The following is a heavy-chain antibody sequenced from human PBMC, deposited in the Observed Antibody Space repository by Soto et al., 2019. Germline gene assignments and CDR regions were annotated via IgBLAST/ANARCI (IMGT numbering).Heavy chain of an antibody. J-gene: IGHJ4*02. CDR3: ASGEDGSGPFTWELPDH. CDR2: ITPFSGDV. CDR1: GNTFTYRY. V-gene: IGHV1-45*02. Sequence: QMQLVQSGAEVKKTGSTVTVSCKALGNTFTYRYLHWVRQAPGQALEWMGWITPFSGDVHNAQKIQEGVTITRDSSINTAYMQMTSLRPKDTAMYYCASGEDGSGPFTWELPDHWGQGTLVTVSS. D-gene: IGHD1-26*01.